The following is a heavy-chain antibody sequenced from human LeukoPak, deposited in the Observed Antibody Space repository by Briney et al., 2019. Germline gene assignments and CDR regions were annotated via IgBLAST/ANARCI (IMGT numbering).Heavy chain of an antibody. Sequence: SETLSLTCTVSGGSISSYYWSWIRQPPGKGLEWIGYIYYSGSTNYNPSLKSRVTISVDTSKNQFSLKLSSVTAADTAVYYCARFAYGSVDYWGQGTLVTVSS. J-gene: IGHJ4*02. CDR1: GGSISSYY. CDR2: IYYSGST. V-gene: IGHV4-59*01. D-gene: IGHD3-10*01. CDR3: ARFAYGSVDY.